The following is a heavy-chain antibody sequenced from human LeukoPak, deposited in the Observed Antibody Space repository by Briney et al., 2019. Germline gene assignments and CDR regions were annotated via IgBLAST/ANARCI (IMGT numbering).Heavy chain of an antibody. Sequence: SVKVSCKASGGTFSSYTISWVRQAPGQGLEWMGRIIPILGIANYAQKFQGRVTITADKSTSTAYMELSSLRSEDTAVYYCARVRSSDFWSGSLDYWGQGTLVTVSS. CDR2: IIPILGIA. J-gene: IGHJ4*02. CDR1: GGTFSSYT. D-gene: IGHD3-3*01. V-gene: IGHV1-69*02. CDR3: ARVRSSDFWSGSLDY.